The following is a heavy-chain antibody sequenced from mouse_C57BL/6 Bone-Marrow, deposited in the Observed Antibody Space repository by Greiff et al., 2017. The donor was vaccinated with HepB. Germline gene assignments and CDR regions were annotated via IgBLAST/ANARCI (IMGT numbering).Heavy chain of an antibody. D-gene: IGHD1-1*01. CDR2: ISSGGSYT. Sequence: EVQGVGSGGDLVKPGGSLKLSCAASGFTFSSYGMSWVRQTPDKRLEWVATISSGGSYTYYPDSVKGRFTISRDNAKNTLYLQMSSLKSEDTAMYYCARGLLRDWYFDVWGTGTTVTVSS. CDR1: GFTFSSYG. J-gene: IGHJ1*03. V-gene: IGHV5-6*01. CDR3: ARGLLRDWYFDV.